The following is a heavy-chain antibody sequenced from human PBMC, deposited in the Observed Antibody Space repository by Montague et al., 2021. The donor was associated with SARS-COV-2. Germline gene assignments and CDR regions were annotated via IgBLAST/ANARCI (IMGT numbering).Heavy chain of an antibody. CDR3: ARVGRQQLVRLSGMDV. D-gene: IGHD6-13*01. CDR1: GVSISSSSFY. Sequence: SETLSLTCNVSGVSISSSSFYWGWIRQPPGNGLEWLGRIYYTESTYYNPSLKSRVTISVDTSKNQFSLKLSSVTAADTAVYYCARVGRQQLVRLSGMDVWGQGTTVTVSS. V-gene: IGHV4-39*07. CDR2: IYYTEST. J-gene: IGHJ6*02.